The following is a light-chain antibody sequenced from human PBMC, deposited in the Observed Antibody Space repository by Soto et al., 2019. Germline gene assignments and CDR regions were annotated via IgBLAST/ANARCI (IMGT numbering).Light chain of an antibody. V-gene: IGKV3-15*01. J-gene: IGKJ2*01. CDR1: QSVSSY. CDR2: RAS. Sequence: EIVMTQSPATLSVSPGGRATLSCRASQSVSSYLAWYQQRPGQPPRLLIYRASTRATGIPARFSGSGSGTEFSLTISSLQSEDFAVYYCQQYSTWPPMYTFGQGTKLEI. CDR3: QQYSTWPPMYT.